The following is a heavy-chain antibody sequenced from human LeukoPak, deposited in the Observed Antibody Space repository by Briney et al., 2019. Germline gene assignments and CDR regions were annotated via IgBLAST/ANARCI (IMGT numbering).Heavy chain of an antibody. CDR2: IIPIFGTA. J-gene: IGHJ4*02. CDR1: GGTFSSYA. V-gene: IGHV1-69*13. Sequence: SVKVSCKASGGTFSSYAISWVRQAPGQGLEWMGGIIPIFGTANYAQKFQGRVTITADESTSTAYMELSSLRSEDTAVYYCARVGRRDGYNWGAFDYWGQGTLVTVSS. CDR3: ARVGRRDGYNWGAFDY. D-gene: IGHD5-24*01.